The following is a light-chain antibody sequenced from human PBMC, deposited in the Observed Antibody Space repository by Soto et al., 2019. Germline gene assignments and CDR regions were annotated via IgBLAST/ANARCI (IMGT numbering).Light chain of an antibody. CDR3: QQYNNWPPIT. J-gene: IGKJ2*01. V-gene: IGKV3-15*01. Sequence: EIVMTQSPATLSVSPGERATLSCRASQSVSSNLAWYQKKPGQAPRLLIYGASTRATGIPARFSGSGSWTEFTRTISSLQAEDFAVYYCQQYNNWPPITCGQGTKLEIK. CDR1: QSVSSN. CDR2: GAS.